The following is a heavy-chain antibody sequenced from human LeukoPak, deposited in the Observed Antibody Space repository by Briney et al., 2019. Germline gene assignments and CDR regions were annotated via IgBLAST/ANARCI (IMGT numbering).Heavy chain of an antibody. Sequence: SETLSLTCTVSGGSISSGGYYWSWIRQHPGKGLEWIGYIYYSGSTYYNPSLKSRVTISVDTSKNQFSLKLSSVTAADTAVYYCARGPETLMGAFDIWGQGTMVTVSS. D-gene: IGHD1-14*01. CDR1: GGSISSGGYY. J-gene: IGHJ3*02. CDR2: IYYSGST. CDR3: ARGPETLMGAFDI. V-gene: IGHV4-31*03.